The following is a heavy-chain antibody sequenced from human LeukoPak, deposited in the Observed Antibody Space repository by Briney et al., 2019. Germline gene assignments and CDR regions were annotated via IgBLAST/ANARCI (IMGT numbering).Heavy chain of an antibody. D-gene: IGHD5-18*01. CDR2: INPNSGGT. Sequence: ASVKVSCKASGYTFTGYYMHWVRQAPGQGLEWMGWINPNSGGTNYAQKFQGRVTMTRDTSISTAYMELSRLRSDDTAVYYCARELGGYSYANFDYWGQGTLVTVSS. J-gene: IGHJ4*02. V-gene: IGHV1-2*02. CDR1: GYTFTGYY. CDR3: ARELGGYSYANFDY.